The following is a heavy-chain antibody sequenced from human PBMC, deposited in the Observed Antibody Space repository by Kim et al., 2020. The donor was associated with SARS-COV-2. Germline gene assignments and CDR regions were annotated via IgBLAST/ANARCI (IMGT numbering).Heavy chain of an antibody. J-gene: IGHJ4*01. Sequence: GVSLRLSCAASGFTFDTYSINWVRQAPGKGLEWVSSISSTGRYVSYADSVKGRFTISRDNAQNSLFLQMNSLRDEDTALYYCARAAGDSTGVFYFDNWG. CDR1: GFTFDTYS. CDR2: ISSTGRYV. CDR3: ARAAGDSTGVFYFDN. D-gene: IGHD3-22*01. V-gene: IGHV3-21*01.